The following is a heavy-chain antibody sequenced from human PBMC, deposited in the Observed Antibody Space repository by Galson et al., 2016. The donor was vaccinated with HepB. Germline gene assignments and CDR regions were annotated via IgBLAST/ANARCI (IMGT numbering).Heavy chain of an antibody. CDR2: IYYSGAS. CDR1: GGSINSGGYY. J-gene: IGHJ6*02. CDR3: ARDSPYDDTNYYYGMDV. Sequence: TLSLTCTVSGGSINSGGYYWTWIRQLPGKGLEWIGYIYYSGASYYLPSLKSRATISVGTAKNQFSLELSSVTAADTAVYYCARDSPYDDTNYYYGMDVWGRGTTVTGSS. D-gene: IGHD2-8*01. V-gene: IGHV4-31*03.